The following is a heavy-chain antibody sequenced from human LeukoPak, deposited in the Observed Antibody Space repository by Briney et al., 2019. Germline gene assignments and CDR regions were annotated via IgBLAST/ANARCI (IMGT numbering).Heavy chain of an antibody. CDR1: CGSFSGYY. CDR3: ARVEYQLLYNWFDP. J-gene: IGHJ5*02. V-gene: IGHV4-34*01. D-gene: IGHD2-2*01. Sequence: SETLSLTCAVYCGSFSGYYWSWIRQPPGKGLEWIGEINHSGSTKYNPSLKSRVTISVDTSKNQLSLKLSSVTAADTAAYYCARVEYQLLYNWFDPWGQGTLVTVSS. CDR2: INHSGST.